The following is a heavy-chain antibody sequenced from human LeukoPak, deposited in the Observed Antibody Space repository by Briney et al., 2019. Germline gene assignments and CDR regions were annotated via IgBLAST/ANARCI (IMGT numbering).Heavy chain of an antibody. D-gene: IGHD3-9*01. CDR1: GGSISSGSYY. Sequence: PSETLSLTCTVSGGSISSGSYYWSWIRQPAGKGLEWIGRIYISGSTNYNPSLKSRVTISVDTSKNQFSLKLSSVTAADTAVYYCARDGPQLRYFDWLLPGDAFDIWGQGTMVTVSS. CDR2: IYISGST. CDR3: ARDGPQLRYFDWLLPGDAFDI. J-gene: IGHJ3*02. V-gene: IGHV4-61*02.